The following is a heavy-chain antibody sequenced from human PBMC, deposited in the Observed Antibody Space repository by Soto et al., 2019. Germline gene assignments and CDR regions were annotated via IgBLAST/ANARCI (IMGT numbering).Heavy chain of an antibody. J-gene: IGHJ4*02. Sequence: PSETLSLTCTVSGGSISSGGYYWSWIRQHPGKGLEWIGYIYYSGSTYYNPSLKSRVTISVDTSKNQFSLKLSSVTAADTAVYYCARESRSKVPAGRWGYSYGPTPLFDYWGQGTLVTVSS. V-gene: IGHV4-31*03. D-gene: IGHD5-18*01. CDR2: IYYSGST. CDR3: ARESRSKVPAGRWGYSYGPTPLFDY. CDR1: GGSISSGGYY.